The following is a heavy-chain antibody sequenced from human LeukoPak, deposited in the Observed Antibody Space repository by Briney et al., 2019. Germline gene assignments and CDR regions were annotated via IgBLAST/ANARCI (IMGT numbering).Heavy chain of an antibody. Sequence: GGSLRLSCAASGFTFSNYAMSWVRQAPGKGMEWVSGISGSGGSTYYADSVKGRLTIPRDNSKNTLYLQMNSLRADDTAVYYCAKGHEGYWGQGTLVTVSS. CDR2: ISGSGGST. J-gene: IGHJ4*02. V-gene: IGHV3-23*01. CDR3: AKGHEGY. CDR1: GFTFSNYA.